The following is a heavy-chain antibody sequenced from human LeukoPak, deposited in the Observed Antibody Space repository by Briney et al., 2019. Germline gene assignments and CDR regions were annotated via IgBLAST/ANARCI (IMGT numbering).Heavy chain of an antibody. CDR1: GGTFSSYA. J-gene: IGHJ3*02. Sequence: ASVKVSCKASGGTFSSYAISWVRQAPGQGLEWMGRIIPILGIANYAQKFQGRVTITADKSTSTAYMELSSLRSEDTAVYYCALHITMIVVVPAPDAFDIWGQGTVVTVSS. CDR3: ALHITMIVVVPAPDAFDI. D-gene: IGHD3-22*01. CDR2: IIPILGIA. V-gene: IGHV1-69*04.